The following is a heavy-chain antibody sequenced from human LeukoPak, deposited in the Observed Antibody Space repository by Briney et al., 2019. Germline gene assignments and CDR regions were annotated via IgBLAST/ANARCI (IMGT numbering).Heavy chain of an antibody. V-gene: IGHV3-48*03. J-gene: IGHJ4*02. CDR3: ARAWLRIIDY. CDR2: ISNSGSPI. CDR1: EFTFSSYE. Sequence: GGSLRLSCAASEFTFSSYEMNWVRQAPGKGLEWVSYISNSGSPIYYADSVKGRITISRDNAKNSLYLQMNSLRAEDTAVYYCARAWLRIIDYWGQGTLVTVSS. D-gene: IGHD5-12*01.